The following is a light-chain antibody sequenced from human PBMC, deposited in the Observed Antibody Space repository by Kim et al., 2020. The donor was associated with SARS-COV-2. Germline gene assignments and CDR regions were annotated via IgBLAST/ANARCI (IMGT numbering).Light chain of an antibody. V-gene: IGKV3-20*01. CDR1: QSVSSTY. CDR2: GAS. Sequence: SPGERATLSCRARQSVSSTYLAWYQQKPGQAPRLLIYGASSRATGIPDRFSGSGSGTDFTLTISRLEPEDFAVYYCQQYASTWWTFGQGTKVDIK. CDR3: QQYASTWWT. J-gene: IGKJ1*01.